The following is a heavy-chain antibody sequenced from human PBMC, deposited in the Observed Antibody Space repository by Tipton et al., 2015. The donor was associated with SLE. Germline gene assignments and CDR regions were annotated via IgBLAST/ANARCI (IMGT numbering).Heavy chain of an antibody. CDR2: MYSGDGNK. CDR3: AKDRDFTYYYESYFDH. CDR1: GFTYTTYA. J-gene: IGHJ4*02. V-gene: IGHV3-23*03. Sequence: SLRLSCEASGFTYTTYAMSWVRQAPGKGLEWVALMYSGDGNKFYADSVKGRFTISRDNSKNTLYLQMNSLRADDTAVYYCAKDRDFTYYYESYFDHWGQGIPVTVSS. D-gene: IGHD3-22*01.